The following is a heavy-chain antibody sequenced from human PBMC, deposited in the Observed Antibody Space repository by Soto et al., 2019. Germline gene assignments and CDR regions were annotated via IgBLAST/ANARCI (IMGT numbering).Heavy chain of an antibody. Sequence: PGGSLRLSCAASGFTFSSYSMNWVRQAPGKGLEWVSSISSSSSYIYYADSVKGRFTISRDNAKNSLYLQMNSLRAEDTAVYYCARDGITMVRGAPLRDYYYYYGMDVWGQGTTVTVSS. CDR3: ARDGITMVRGAPLRDYYYYYGMDV. J-gene: IGHJ6*02. D-gene: IGHD3-10*01. CDR1: GFTFSSYS. CDR2: ISSSSSYI. V-gene: IGHV3-21*01.